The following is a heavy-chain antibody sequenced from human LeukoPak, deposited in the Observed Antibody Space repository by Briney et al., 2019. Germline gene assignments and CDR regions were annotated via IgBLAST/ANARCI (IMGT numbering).Heavy chain of an antibody. CDR3: ARGPGWEYDFWSGYYGNWFDP. J-gene: IGHJ5*02. Sequence: ASVKVSCKASGYTFTSYDINWVRQATGQGLEWMGWMNPNSGNTGYAQKFQGRVTMTRNTSISTAYMELSSLRSEDTAVYYCARGPGWEYDFWSGYYGNWFDPWGQGTLVTVSP. V-gene: IGHV1-8*01. D-gene: IGHD3-3*01. CDR1: GYTFTSYD. CDR2: MNPNSGNT.